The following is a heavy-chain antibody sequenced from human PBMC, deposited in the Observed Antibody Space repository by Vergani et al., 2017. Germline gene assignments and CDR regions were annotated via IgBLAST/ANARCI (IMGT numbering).Heavy chain of an antibody. CDR1: GFTFNQYG. V-gene: IGHV3-33*06. CDR2: TWYDGNNK. D-gene: IGHD3-10*01. CDR3: ANLWFGELSGDYFDY. Sequence: QVQLVESGGGVVQPGRSLRLSCAASGFTFNQYGMHWVRQAPGKGLEWVAVTWYDGNNKQYADSVKGRFTISRDNSKSTMYLQMNSLRAEDTAVYYCANLWFGELSGDYFDYWGQGTLVTVSS. J-gene: IGHJ4*02.